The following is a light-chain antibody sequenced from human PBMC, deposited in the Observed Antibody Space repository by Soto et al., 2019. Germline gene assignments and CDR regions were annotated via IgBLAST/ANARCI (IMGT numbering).Light chain of an antibody. CDR3: QQRSNSYT. J-gene: IGKJ2*01. V-gene: IGKV3-11*01. Sequence: EIVLTQSPATLSLSPGERATLSCRASQSVSSYLAWYQQKPGQAPRLLIYDASNRATGIAARFSGSGSGTEFTLTISSLEPEDVAVYYCQQRSNSYTFGQGTKLEIK. CDR2: DAS. CDR1: QSVSSY.